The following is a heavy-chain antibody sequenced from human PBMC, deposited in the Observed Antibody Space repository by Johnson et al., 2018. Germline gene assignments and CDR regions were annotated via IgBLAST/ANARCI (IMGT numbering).Heavy chain of an antibody. CDR1: GGSISSSSYY. CDR2: IYYSGST. J-gene: IGHJ6*02. V-gene: IGHV4-39*02. Sequence: QVQLQESGPGLVKXSETLSLXCTVSGGSISSSSYYWGWIRQPPGKGLEWIGSIYYSGSTYYNPSLKSRVTLSVDTSKNQFTLKLSSVTAADTAVYYWAKDARPGYYDGMDVWGQGTMVTVSS. CDR3: AKDARPGYYDGMDV.